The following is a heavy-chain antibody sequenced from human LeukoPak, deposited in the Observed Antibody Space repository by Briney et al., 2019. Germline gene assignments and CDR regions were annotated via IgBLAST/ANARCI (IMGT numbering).Heavy chain of an antibody. V-gene: IGHV4-39*01. CDR1: GGSISSSSYY. J-gene: IGHJ4*02. CDR3: ASLFSRAYYFDY. Sequence: SETLSLTCTVSGGSISSSSYYWGWIRQPPGTGLEWIGSIYYSGSTYYNPSLKSRVTISVDTSKNQFSLKLSSVTAADTAVYYCASLFSRAYYFDYWGQGTLVTVSS. D-gene: IGHD3-10*02. CDR2: IYYSGST.